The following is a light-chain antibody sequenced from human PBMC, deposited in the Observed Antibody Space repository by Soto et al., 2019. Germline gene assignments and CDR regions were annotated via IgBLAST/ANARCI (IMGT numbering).Light chain of an antibody. CDR2: GAS. V-gene: IGKV3-15*01. CDR3: QHYNNWPPWT. Sequence: EIVMTQSPATLSVSPGERATLSCRASQSVSSNLAWYQQKPGQAPRLLIYGASTRATGIPARFSGSGSGTEFTLNISSLQSEDFAVYYSQHYNNWPPWTFGHGTKVEIK. J-gene: IGKJ1*01. CDR1: QSVSSN.